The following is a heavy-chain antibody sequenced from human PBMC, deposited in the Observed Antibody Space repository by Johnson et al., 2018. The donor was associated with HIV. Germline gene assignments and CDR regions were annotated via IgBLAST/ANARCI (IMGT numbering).Heavy chain of an antibody. V-gene: IGHV3-7*03. CDR1: GFTFSDYA. Sequence: EQLVESGGGVVQPGGSLRLSCAASGFTFSDYAMSWVRQAPGKGLEWVANIKQDGSEKYYVDSVKGRFTISRDNAKNSLYLQMNSLRAEDTALYYCARGALGAFDIWGQGTMVTVSS. CDR3: ARGALGAFDI. CDR2: IKQDGSEK. J-gene: IGHJ3*02. D-gene: IGHD3-3*02.